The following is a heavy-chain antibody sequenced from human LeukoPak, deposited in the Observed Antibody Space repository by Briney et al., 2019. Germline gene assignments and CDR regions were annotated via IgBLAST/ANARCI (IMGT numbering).Heavy chain of an antibody. CDR2: ISSSGSTI. CDR1: GFTFSDYY. CDR3: ARHLSGECTTDCYSPDAYDL. J-gene: IGHJ3*01. Sequence: GGSLRLSCAASGFTFSDYYMSWIRQAPGKGLEWVSYISSSGSTIYYADSVKGRFTLSRDYLKNTLFLQMNSLRAEDTALYYCARHLSGECTTDCYSPDAYDLWGQGTMVTVSS. V-gene: IGHV3-11*01. D-gene: IGHD2-21*02.